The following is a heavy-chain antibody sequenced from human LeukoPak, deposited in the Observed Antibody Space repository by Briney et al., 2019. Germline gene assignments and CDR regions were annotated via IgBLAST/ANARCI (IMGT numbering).Heavy chain of an antibody. Sequence: ASLKVSCKASGYTFTGYYIHWVRQAPGQGLEWMGWINPNSGGTNYAQKSQGRVTMTRDTSISTAYMELSRLRSDDTALYYCARHMATLTEDYFYYGMDVWGQGTTVTVSS. V-gene: IGHV1-2*02. CDR3: ARHMATLTEDYFYYGMDV. CDR1: GYTFTGYY. J-gene: IGHJ6*02. CDR2: INPNSGGT. D-gene: IGHD5-24*01.